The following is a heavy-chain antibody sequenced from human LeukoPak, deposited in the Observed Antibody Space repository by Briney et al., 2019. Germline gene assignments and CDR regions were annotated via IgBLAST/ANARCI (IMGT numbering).Heavy chain of an antibody. CDR1: GFTFSSYA. CDR3: AKDLHDSSGYYYVDPYYYGMDV. CDR2: ISGSGGST. J-gene: IGHJ6*02. Sequence: GGSLRLSCAASGFTFSSYAMSWVRQAPGKGLEWVSAISGSGGSTYYADSVKGRFTISRDNSKNTLYLQMNSLRAEDTAVYYCAKDLHDSSGYYYVDPYYYGMDVWGQGTTVTVS. V-gene: IGHV3-23*01. D-gene: IGHD3-22*01.